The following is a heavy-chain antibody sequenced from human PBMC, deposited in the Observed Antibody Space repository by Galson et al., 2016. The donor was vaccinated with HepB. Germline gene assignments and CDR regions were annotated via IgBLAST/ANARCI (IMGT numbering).Heavy chain of an antibody. Sequence: SETLSLTCTVSGGSISTYHWSWIRQSPGMGLEWLGYMFDRGTTYYNPSLKSRVIISIDTHKNQVALKLTPVTAADTAVYYCAASSGWYDYYYYGIDVWGQGTTVTVSS. CDR1: GGSISTYH. CDR3: AASSGWYDYYYYGIDV. J-gene: IGHJ6*02. V-gene: IGHV4-59*01. CDR2: MFDRGTT. D-gene: IGHD6-19*01.